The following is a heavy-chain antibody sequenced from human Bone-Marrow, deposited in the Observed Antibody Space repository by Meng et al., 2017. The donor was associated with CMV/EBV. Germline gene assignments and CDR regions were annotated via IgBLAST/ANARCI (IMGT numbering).Heavy chain of an antibody. D-gene: IGHD3-3*01. CDR2: IWYDGSNK. Sequence: GESLKISCAASGFTFSNYGMHWVRQAPGKGLEWVAVIWYDGSNKYYADSVKGRFTISRDNSQNTVYLQMNSLRSEDTAVYYCAKRGIFGVYIMDVWGQGTTVTGSS. CDR3: AKRGIFGVYIMDV. V-gene: IGHV3-33*06. J-gene: IGHJ6*01. CDR1: GFTFSNYG.